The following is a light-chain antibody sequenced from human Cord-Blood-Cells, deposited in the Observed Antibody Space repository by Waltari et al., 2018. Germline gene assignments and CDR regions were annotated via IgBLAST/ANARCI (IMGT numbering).Light chain of an antibody. CDR1: QSISSW. V-gene: IGKV1-5*03. CDR2: KAS. Sequence: DIQMTQSPSTLSASVGDRVTITCRASQSISSWLAWYQQKPGKAPKLLIYKASSLESGVPSRFSVSGSGTEFTLTISSLQPDDFATYYCQQYNSYSALTFGGGTKVEIK. J-gene: IGKJ4*01. CDR3: QQYNSYSALT.